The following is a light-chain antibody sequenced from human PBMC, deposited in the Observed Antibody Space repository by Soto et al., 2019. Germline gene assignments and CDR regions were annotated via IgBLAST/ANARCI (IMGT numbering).Light chain of an antibody. CDR1: SSDVGSYDY. CDR2: NVI. CDR3: CSYAGSYTHV. V-gene: IGLV2-11*01. J-gene: IGLJ1*01. Sequence: QSALIQPPSVSGSPGQSVTISCTGTSSDVGSYDYVSWYQQHPGTVPKPMIYNVIKRPSGVPDRFSGSKSGNTASLTIYGLQAEDEADYHCCSYAGSYTHVFGTGTKVTVL.